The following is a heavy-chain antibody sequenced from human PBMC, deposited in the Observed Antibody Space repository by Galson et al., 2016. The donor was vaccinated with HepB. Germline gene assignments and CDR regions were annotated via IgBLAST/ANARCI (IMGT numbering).Heavy chain of an antibody. CDR2: ISGSGNNI. J-gene: IGHJ3*02. V-gene: IGHV3-11*01. CDR1: GFPFSNYY. Sequence: SLRLSCAASGFPFSNYYMVWIRQAPGKGLEWASHISGSGNNIYYADSVKGRFTISRDNARNLVYLQLNRMRAEETAVYYCARADSYSGGWTSDDALDIWGQGTMVTVSS. D-gene: IGHD6-19*01. CDR3: ARADSYSGGWTSDDALDI.